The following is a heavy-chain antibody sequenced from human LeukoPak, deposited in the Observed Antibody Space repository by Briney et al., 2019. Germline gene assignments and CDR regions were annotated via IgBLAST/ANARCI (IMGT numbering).Heavy chain of an antibody. CDR2: IWYDGSDK. V-gene: IGHV3-33*01. J-gene: IGHJ6*02. Sequence: GGSLRLSCAASGFTFSNYDMHWVRQAPGKGLDWVAVIWYDGSDKYYADSAKGRFTISRDNSKNTLYLHMNSLRADDTAVYYCARDGQNGSPYAMDVWGQGTTVTVSS. CDR1: GFTFSNYD. D-gene: IGHD3-10*01. CDR3: ARDGQNGSPYAMDV.